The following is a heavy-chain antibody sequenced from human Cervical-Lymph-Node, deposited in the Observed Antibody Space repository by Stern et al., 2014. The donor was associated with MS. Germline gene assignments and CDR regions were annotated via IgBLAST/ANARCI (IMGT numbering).Heavy chain of an antibody. Sequence: QLQLQESGPGLVRPSQTLSLTCTVSGVFISRGGEYWAWIRQHPGKGLEWIWSIYYSGSTYYNPSLKGRLLISLDTSGNHFSLNLNSVTAADTAVYYCARDVYSDSRRGLDVWGQGTTVTVSS. V-gene: IGHV4-31*03. J-gene: IGHJ6*02. CDR1: GVFISRGGEY. CDR3: ARDVYSDSRRGLDV. CDR2: IYYSGST. D-gene: IGHD5-12*01.